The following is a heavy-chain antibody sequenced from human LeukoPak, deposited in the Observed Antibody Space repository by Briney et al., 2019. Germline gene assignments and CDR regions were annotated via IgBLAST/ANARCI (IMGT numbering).Heavy chain of an antibody. CDR1: GFTFSSYA. CDR3: ARGERVATIPYYGMDV. V-gene: IGHV3-30-3*01. J-gene: IGHJ6*02. Sequence: PGGSLRLSCAASGFTFSSYAMHWVRQAPGEGLEWVAVISYDGSNKYYADSVKSRFTISRDNSKNTLYLQMNSLRAEDTAVYYCARGERVATIPYYGMDVWGQGTTVTVSS. D-gene: IGHD5-12*01. CDR2: ISYDGSNK.